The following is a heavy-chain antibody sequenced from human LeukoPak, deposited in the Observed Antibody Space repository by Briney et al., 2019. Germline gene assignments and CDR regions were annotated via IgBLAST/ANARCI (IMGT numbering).Heavy chain of an antibody. CDR1: GFIFSSYG. D-gene: IGHD4/OR15-4a*01. J-gene: IGHJ4*02. CDR3: IRGGLWDVTEY. V-gene: IGHV3-48*01. CDR2: ISSSSSTT. Sequence: GGSLRLSCAASGFIFSSYGMNWVRQAPGKGLEWVSYISSSSSTTYYADSVKGRFTISRDNAKNSLYLQMNSLETEDTAVYSCIRGGLWDVTEYWGQGTLVTVSS.